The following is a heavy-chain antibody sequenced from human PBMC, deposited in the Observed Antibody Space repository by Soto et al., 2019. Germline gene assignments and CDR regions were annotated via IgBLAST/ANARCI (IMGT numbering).Heavy chain of an antibody. CDR1: GGSISSSNW. D-gene: IGHD4-17*01. J-gene: IGHJ4*02. V-gene: IGHV4-4*02. CDR2: IYHSGST. CDR3: AALTGGDYLPDGFDY. Sequence: QVQLQESGPGLVKPSWTLSLTCAVSGGSISSSNWWSWVRQLPGKGLEWIGEIYHSGSTNYNPSLKSRVTISVDKSKNQFSLKLSSVTAADTAVYYSAALTGGDYLPDGFDYWGQGTLVTVSS.